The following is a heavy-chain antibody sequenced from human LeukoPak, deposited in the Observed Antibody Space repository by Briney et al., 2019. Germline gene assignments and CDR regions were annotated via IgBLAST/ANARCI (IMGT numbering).Heavy chain of an antibody. CDR1: GFTFSSYS. CDR3: ARGGAGTSDAFDI. CDR2: ISSSSSYI. Sequence: KTGGSLRLSCAASGFTFSSYSMKWVRQAPGKGLEWVSSISSSSSYIYYADSVKGRFTISRDNAKNSLYLQMNSLRAEDTAVYYCARGGAGTSDAFDIWGQGTMVAVSS. J-gene: IGHJ3*02. D-gene: IGHD6-13*01. V-gene: IGHV3-21*01.